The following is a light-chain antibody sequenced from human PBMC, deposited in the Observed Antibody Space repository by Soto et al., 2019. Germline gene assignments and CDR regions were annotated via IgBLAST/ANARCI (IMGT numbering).Light chain of an antibody. CDR3: QSYDTGLSGVV. CDR1: SSNIGSHFD. Sequence: QSVLTQPPSVSGAPGQTVTISCTGTSSNIGSHFDVHWYQHLPGTVPKLLIYGNIHRPSGVPDRFSGSKSATSASLAITGLQAEDEADYYRQSYDTGLSGVVFGGGTKVTVL. V-gene: IGLV1-40*01. CDR2: GNI. J-gene: IGLJ2*01.